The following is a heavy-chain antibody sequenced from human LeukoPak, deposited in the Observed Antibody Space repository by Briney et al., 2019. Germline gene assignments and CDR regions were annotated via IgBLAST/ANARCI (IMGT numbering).Heavy chain of an antibody. Sequence: PGGSLRLSCAASGFTFDDYGMSWVRQAPGKGLEWVGRIKSKTDGGTTDYAAPVKGRFTISRDDSKNTLYLQMNSLKTEDTAVYYCTTARFGELLPLKHWGQGTLVTVSS. CDR3: TTARFGELLPLKH. CDR1: GFTFDDYG. V-gene: IGHV3-15*01. CDR2: IKSKTDGGTT. J-gene: IGHJ1*01. D-gene: IGHD3-10*01.